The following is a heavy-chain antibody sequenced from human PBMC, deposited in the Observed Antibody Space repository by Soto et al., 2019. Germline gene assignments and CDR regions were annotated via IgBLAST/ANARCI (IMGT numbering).Heavy chain of an antibody. D-gene: IGHD3-10*01. CDR1: GDSISGYN. Sequence: QVQLQESGPGLVKPSETLSLTCTVSGDSISGYNLAWIRQPPGKGLEWIGYFRSGGGTSYNPSLKSRVAISAATSTEQFSLRLSSVTAADTAVYYCVRQGIGVLHGLVDVWGQGTTVTVSS. J-gene: IGHJ6*02. CDR3: VRQGIGVLHGLVDV. V-gene: IGHV4-59*08. CDR2: FRSGGGT.